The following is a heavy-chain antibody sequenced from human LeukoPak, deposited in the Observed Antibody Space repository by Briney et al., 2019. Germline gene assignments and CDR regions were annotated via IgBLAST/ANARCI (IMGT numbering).Heavy chain of an antibody. V-gene: IGHV1-8*01. CDR2: RNPTSGNK. J-gene: IGHJ4*02. Sequence: GASVKVSCKPSGYSFTRCDINWVRQATAQGLEWVGWRNPTSGNKGQAQNFQGRINMTRNTSTSTACMELSSLSCEDTAVYYCARGTSRHYIHYWGQGTLVTVSS. CDR3: ARGTSRHYIHY. CDR1: GYSFTRCD.